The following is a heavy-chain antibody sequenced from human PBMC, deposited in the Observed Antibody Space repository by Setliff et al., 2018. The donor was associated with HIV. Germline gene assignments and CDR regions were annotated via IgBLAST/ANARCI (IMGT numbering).Heavy chain of an antibody. D-gene: IGHD6-19*01. V-gene: IGHV1-69-2*01. CDR1: GYTFTDYY. CDR3: ARAAVAGPWRKLDY. J-gene: IGHJ4*02. Sequence: ASVKVSCKVSGYTFTDYYMHWVQQAPGKGLEWMGLVDPEDGETIYAEKFQGRVTITADTSTDTAYMELSSLRSEDTAVYYCARAAVAGPWRKLDYWGQGTLVTVSS. CDR2: VDPEDGET.